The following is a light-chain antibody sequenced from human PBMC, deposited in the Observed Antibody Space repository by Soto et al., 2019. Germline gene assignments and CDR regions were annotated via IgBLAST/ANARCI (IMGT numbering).Light chain of an antibody. Sequence: EIVLTQSPGTLSLSPGERATLSCRASQSVSSSYLAWYQQKPGQAPRLLIYGASSRATGIPDRFSGSGSGTAFTLTISRLGPEDFAVYYCQQYGNSPAFGGGTKVEIK. J-gene: IGKJ4*01. V-gene: IGKV3-20*01. CDR3: QQYGNSPA. CDR2: GAS. CDR1: QSVSSSY.